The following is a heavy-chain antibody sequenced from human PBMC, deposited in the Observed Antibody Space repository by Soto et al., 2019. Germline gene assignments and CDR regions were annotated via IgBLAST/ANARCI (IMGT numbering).Heavy chain of an antibody. Sequence: QELLVESGGGVVQPGTSLRLSCAASGFTFSSFAMHWVRQAAGKGLEWVSVISFNGLSQFYPDSIWGPFTISRDNSKNTLYRQLDSLRRDDTAVYYCARGGRGLRGAFDVWGQGTEVSVS. CDR1: GFTFSSFA. CDR3: ARGGRGLRGAFDV. D-gene: IGHD3-16*01. CDR2: ISFNGLSQ. J-gene: IGHJ3*01. V-gene: IGHV3-30*03.